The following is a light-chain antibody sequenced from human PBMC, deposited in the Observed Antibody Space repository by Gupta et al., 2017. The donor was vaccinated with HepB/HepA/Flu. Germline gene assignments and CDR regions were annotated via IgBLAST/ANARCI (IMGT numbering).Light chain of an antibody. CDR1: SSAFGDFNY. V-gene: IGLV2-14*01. J-gene: IGLJ2*01. Sequence: SALTPPASGSACPAQPSAITCTGTSSAFGDFNYVSWYHQHPGKPPKLLISEVTNRPSGVSYRFSGSKSGNTASLTISGPQPEDEADYYCSSFTYTTTLVVFGGGTKLTVL. CDR2: EVT. CDR3: SSFTYTTTLVV.